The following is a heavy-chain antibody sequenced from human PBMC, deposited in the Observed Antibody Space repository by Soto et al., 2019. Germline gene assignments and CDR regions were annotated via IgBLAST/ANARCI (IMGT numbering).Heavy chain of an antibody. J-gene: IGHJ6*02. Sequence: PGESLKISCKGSGYTFTDYWIGWVRQLPGKGLEWMGIIYPGDSDTRYSPSFQGHVTITVDKSTNTAYLQWNTLRASDTAMYYCARNISTFRYYYYAMDVWGQGTTVTVSS. CDR3: ARNISTFRYYYYAMDV. D-gene: IGHD2-2*01. CDR1: GYTFTDYW. V-gene: IGHV5-51*01. CDR2: IYPGDSDT.